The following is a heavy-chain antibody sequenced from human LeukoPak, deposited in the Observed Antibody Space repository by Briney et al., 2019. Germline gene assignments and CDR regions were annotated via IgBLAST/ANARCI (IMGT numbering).Heavy chain of an antibody. J-gene: IGHJ4*02. CDR2: FDPEDGET. D-gene: IGHD3-10*01. Sequence: ASVKVSCKVSGYTLTELSMHWVRQAPGKGLEWMRGFDPEDGETIYAQKFQGRVTMTEDTSTDTAYMELSSLRSEDTAVYYCATKPEMVRGVISGYWGQGTLVTVSS. CDR1: GYTLTELS. V-gene: IGHV1-24*01. CDR3: ATKPEMVRGVISGY.